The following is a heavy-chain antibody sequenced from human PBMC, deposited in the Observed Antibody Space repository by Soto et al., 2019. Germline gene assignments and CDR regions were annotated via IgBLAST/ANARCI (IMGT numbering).Heavy chain of an antibody. CDR2: ISYDGSNK. Sequence: GGSLRLSCAASGFTFSSYDMHWVRQAPGKGLEWVAVISYDGSNKYYADSVKGRFTISRDNSKNTLYLQMNSLRAEDTAVYYCARDKKHYGSGSYLFDYWGQGTLVTVSS. J-gene: IGHJ4*02. CDR1: GFTFSSYD. V-gene: IGHV3-30-3*01. CDR3: ARDKKHYGSGSYLFDY. D-gene: IGHD3-10*01.